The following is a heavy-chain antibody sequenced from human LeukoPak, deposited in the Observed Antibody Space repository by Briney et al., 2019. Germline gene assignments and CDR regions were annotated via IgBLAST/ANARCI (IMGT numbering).Heavy chain of an antibody. J-gene: IGHJ5*02. CDR3: ASRGCSSTSCYTGSENWFDP. CDR2: INHSGST. D-gene: IGHD2-2*02. Sequence: ASETLSLTCAVYDGSFSGYYWSWIRQPPGKGLEWIGEINHSGSTNYNPSLKSRVTISVDTSKNQFSLKLSSVTAADTAVYYCASRGCSSTSCYTGSENWFDPWGQGTLVTVSS. CDR1: DGSFSGYY. V-gene: IGHV4-34*01.